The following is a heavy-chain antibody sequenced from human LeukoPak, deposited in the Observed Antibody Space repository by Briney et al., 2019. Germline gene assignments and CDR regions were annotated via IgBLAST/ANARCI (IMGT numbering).Heavy chain of an antibody. CDR3: AREGYYDILTGYYRFDY. D-gene: IGHD3-9*01. Sequence: PSETLSLTCAVYGGSFSGYYWSWIRQPPGKGLEWTGEINHSGSTNYNPSLKSRVTISVDTSKNQFSLKLSSVTAADTAVYYCAREGYYDILTGYYRFDYWGQGTLVTVSS. CDR2: INHSGST. V-gene: IGHV4-34*01. CDR1: GGSFSGYY. J-gene: IGHJ4*02.